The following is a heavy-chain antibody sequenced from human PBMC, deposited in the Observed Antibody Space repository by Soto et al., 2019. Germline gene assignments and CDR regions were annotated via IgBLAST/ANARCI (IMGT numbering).Heavy chain of an antibody. CDR2: IYYSGST. CDR1: GGSISSGGYY. CDR3: ARDPNYGSGSYDYYYCMDV. Sequence: PSETLSLTCTVSGGSISSGGYYWSWIRQHPGKGLEWIGYIYYSGSTYYNPSLKSRVTISVDTSKNQFSLKLSSVTTADTAVYYCARDPNYGSGSYDYYYCMDVWGQGTTVTVSS. J-gene: IGHJ6*02. D-gene: IGHD3-10*01. V-gene: IGHV4-31*03.